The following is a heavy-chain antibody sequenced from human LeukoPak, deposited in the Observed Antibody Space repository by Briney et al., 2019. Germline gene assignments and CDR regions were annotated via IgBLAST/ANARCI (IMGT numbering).Heavy chain of an antibody. CDR3: AKNRPPNMVRGVIIHPEPSAPDCFHY. CDR2: IYHSGST. Sequence: PSETLSLTCAVSGGSISSSNWWSWVRQPPGKGLEWIGEIYHSGSTNYNPSLKSRVTISVDKSKNQFSLKLSSVTAADTAVYYCAKNRPPNMVRGVIIHPEPSAPDCFHYWGQGTLVTVSS. CDR1: GGSISSSNW. J-gene: IGHJ4*02. V-gene: IGHV4-4*02. D-gene: IGHD3-10*01.